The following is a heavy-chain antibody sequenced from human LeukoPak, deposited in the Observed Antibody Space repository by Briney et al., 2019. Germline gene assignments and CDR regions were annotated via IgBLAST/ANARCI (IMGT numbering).Heavy chain of an antibody. CDR2: LNPHSGGT. CDR3: ARGLRIINGLDV. V-gene: IGHV1-2*02. D-gene: IGHD2-15*01. CDR1: GYTLRDYY. J-gene: IGHJ6*02. Sequence: EASVKVSCKASGYTLRDYYIYWVRQAPGQGLEWLGWLNPHSGGTNYAQKFQGRVTPTSDTSISTAYMELSPLTSDDTAIYYCARGLRIINGLDVWGQGTTVIVSS.